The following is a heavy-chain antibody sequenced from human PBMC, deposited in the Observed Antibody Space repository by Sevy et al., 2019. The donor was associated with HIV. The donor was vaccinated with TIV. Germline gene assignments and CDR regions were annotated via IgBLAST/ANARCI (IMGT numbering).Heavy chain of an antibody. CDR1: GFTFSSYN. J-gene: IGHJ6*02. D-gene: IGHD3-16*01. Sequence: GGSLRLSCVASGFTFSSYNFNWVRQAPGKGLELISFINSGGIIISQADSVTGGFTISRGSAKKSVYLQMNSLRVEDTAVYYCGRDGGDSDYGLDLWGQGTTVTVSS. CDR3: GRDGGDSDYGLDL. V-gene: IGHV3-48*01. CDR2: INSGGIII.